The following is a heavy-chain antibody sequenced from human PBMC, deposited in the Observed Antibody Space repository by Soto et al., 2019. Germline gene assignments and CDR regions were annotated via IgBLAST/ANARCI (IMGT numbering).Heavy chain of an antibody. V-gene: IGHV1-3*01. CDR2: INAGNGNT. CDR1: GYSFTKYH. Sequence: ASVKVSCKASGYSFTKYHMHWVRQAPGQRLEWMGWINAGNGNTKYSQKFQGRVTITRDTSASTAYMELSSLRSEDTAVYYCARAVYSSGWESLDYWGQGTLVTVSS. CDR3: ARAVYSSGWESLDY. J-gene: IGHJ4*02. D-gene: IGHD6-19*01.